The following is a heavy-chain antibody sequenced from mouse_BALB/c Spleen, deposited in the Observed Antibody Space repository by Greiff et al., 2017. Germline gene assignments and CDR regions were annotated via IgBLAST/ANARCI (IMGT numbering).Heavy chain of an antibody. CDR3: ARDKTSDGYFDV. CDR2: INSNGGST. CDR1: GFTFSSYG. J-gene: IGHJ1*01. V-gene: IGHV5-6-3*01. Sequence: EVKLVESGGGLVQPGGSLKLSCAASGFTFSSYGMSWVRQTPDKRLELVATINSNGGSTYYPDSVKGRFTISRDNAKNTLYLQMSSLKSEDTAMYYCARDKTSDGYFDVWGAGTTVTVSS.